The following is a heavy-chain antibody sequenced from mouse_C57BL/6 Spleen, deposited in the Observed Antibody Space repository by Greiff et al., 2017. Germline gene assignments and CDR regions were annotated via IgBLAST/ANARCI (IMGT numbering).Heavy chain of an antibody. CDR2: IWTGGGT. Sequence: QVQLQQSGPGLVAPSQSLSITCAVSGFSLTSYAISWVRQPPGKGLEWLGVIWTGGGTNYNSALKSSLSISKDNSKSHVFLKMNSLQTDDTARYXGARDYGYGYWDFDVWGTGTTVTVSS. J-gene: IGHJ1*03. CDR1: GFSLTSYA. D-gene: IGHD2-2*01. V-gene: IGHV2-9-1*01. CDR3: ARDYGYGYWDFDV.